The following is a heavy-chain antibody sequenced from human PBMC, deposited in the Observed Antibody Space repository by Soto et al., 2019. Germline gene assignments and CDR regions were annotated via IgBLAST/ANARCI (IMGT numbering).Heavy chain of an antibody. V-gene: IGHV4-30-2*01. J-gene: IGHJ5*02. CDR1: GGSISSGGYS. CDR2: IYHSGPT. D-gene: IGHD1-26*01. CDR3: GMSGGWNTITS. Sequence: TLSLTCAVSGGSISSGGYSWGCIRQPPGKGLEWIGYIYHSGPTNYSPSLKSRVTLSVDTSKNQFSLELKSVTAADTAVYFCGMSGGWNTITSWGQETLVTVSS.